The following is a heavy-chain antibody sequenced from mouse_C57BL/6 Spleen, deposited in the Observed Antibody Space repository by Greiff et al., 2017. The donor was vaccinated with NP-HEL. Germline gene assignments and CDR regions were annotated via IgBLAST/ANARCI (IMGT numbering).Heavy chain of an antibody. CDR3: TRYELGQGGHFDY. Sequence: VQLQQSGAELVRPGASVTLSCKASGYTFTDYEMHWVKQTPVHGLEWIGAIDPETGGTAYNQKFKGKAILTADKSSSTAYMELRSLTSEDSAVYYCTRYELGQGGHFDYWGQGTTLTVSS. CDR2: IDPETGGT. D-gene: IGHD3-3*01. J-gene: IGHJ2*01. CDR1: GYTFTDYE. V-gene: IGHV1-15*01.